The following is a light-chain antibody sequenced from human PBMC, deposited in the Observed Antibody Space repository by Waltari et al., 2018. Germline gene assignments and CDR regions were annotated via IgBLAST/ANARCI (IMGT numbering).Light chain of an antibody. CDR3: AAWDDSVGGV. CDR2: SNY. CDR1: SSHIGSTF. Sequence: QSVLTQPPSASGTPGQRVTIPCSGRSSHIGSTFVYWYQQLPGTAPKLLIYSNYQRPAGIPDRFAGSKSGTSASLTISGLRSEDGADYYCAAWDDSVGGVFGGGTKLTVL. V-gene: IGLV1-47*02. J-gene: IGLJ3*02.